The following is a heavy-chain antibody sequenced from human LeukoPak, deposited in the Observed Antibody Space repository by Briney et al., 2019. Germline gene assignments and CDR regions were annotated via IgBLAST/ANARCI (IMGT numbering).Heavy chain of an antibody. CDR1: GFTFSSYG. J-gene: IGHJ4*02. Sequence: PGRSLRLSCAAAGFTFSSYGMHWVRQAPGKGLEWVAVIWDDGSNKYYADSVKGRFTISRDNSKNTLYLQMNSLRAEDTAVYYCARDQYYYDSSGYGYWGQGTLVTVSS. V-gene: IGHV3-33*01. CDR2: IWDDGSNK. D-gene: IGHD3-22*01. CDR3: ARDQYYYDSSGYGY.